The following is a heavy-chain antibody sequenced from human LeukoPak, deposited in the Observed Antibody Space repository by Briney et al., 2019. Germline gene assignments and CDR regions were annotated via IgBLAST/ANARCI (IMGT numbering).Heavy chain of an antibody. V-gene: IGHV3-30*02. Sequence: GGSLRLSCAASGFTFSNYAMTWVRQAPGKGPEWVAYIRPDESDKYYADSVKGRFIISRDNSKITLYMQMNSLRTEDTAVYYCGKHDSASDYWGQGTLVTVSS. D-gene: IGHD1-26*01. CDR1: GFTFSNYA. CDR3: GKHDSASDY. J-gene: IGHJ4*02. CDR2: IRPDESDK.